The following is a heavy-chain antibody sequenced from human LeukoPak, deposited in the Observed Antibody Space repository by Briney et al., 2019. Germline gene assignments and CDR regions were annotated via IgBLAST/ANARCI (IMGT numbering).Heavy chain of an antibody. CDR2: IDWNGGST. CDR3: ARDLETRGSYSVDY. CDR1: GFTFDDYG. J-gene: IGHJ4*02. V-gene: IGHV3-20*01. Sequence: GGSLRLSCAASGFTFDDYGMTWARQAPGKGLEWVSSIDWNGGSTGHAGSVRGRFTISRDNAKNSLYLQMSSLRPEDTALYHCARDLETRGSYSVDYWGQGTLVTVSS. D-gene: IGHD3-10*01.